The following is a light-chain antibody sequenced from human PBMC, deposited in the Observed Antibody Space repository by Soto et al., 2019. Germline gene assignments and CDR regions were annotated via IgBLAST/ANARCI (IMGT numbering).Light chain of an antibody. CDR2: GAS. J-gene: IGKJ1*01. CDR3: QQSNNWPPWT. CDR1: QSISSN. Sequence: EIVMTQSPATLSVSPGERATLSCRASQSISSNLAWYQQKPGQAPKLLIYGASTSATGIPARFSGSGSGTEFTLTISSLQSEDFAVYFCQQSNNWPPWTFGQGTKVEI. V-gene: IGKV3-15*01.